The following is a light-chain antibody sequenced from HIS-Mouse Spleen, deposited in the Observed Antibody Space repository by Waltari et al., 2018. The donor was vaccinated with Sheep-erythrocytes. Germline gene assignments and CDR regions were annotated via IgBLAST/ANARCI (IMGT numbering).Light chain of an antibody. CDR2: DVS. CDR1: SSDVGGYNY. CDR3: CSYAGSYNHV. J-gene: IGLJ1*01. V-gene: IGLV2-11*01. Sequence: QSALTQPRSVSGSPGQSVTISCTGTSSDVGGYNYVSWYQQHPGKAPKLIVYDVSTRPSGVPDRFSGSKSGNTASLTISGLQAEDEADYYCCSYAGSYNHVFGTGTKVTVL.